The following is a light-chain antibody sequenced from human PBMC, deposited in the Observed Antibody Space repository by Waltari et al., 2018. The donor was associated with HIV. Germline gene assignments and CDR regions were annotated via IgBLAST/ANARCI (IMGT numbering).Light chain of an antibody. J-gene: IGLJ2*01. CDR3: AAWDDSLSGHVV. Sequence: QSVLTQPPSASGTPGQRVTISCSGSSSNIGSNYVYWYQQLPGTAPKLLIYRSNQRPSGVPGRFSGSKSGTSASRAISGLRSEDEADYYWAAWDDSLSGHVVFGGGTKLTVL. V-gene: IGLV1-47*01. CDR2: RSN. CDR1: SSNIGSNY.